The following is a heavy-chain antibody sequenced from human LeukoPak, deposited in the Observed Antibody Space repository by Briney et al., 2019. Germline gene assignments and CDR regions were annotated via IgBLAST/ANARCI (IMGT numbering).Heavy chain of an antibody. CDR1: GFTLSSYA. J-gene: IGHJ4*02. CDR3: AKHYHGSGSYYPTNFDY. D-gene: IGHD3-10*01. V-gene: IGHV3-30*02. Sequence: GGSLRLSCAASGFTLSSYAMSWVRQAPGKGLEWVAFIRYDGNNKYYADSVKGRFTISRDNSKNTLYLQMNSLRAEDTAVYYCAKHYHGSGSYYPTNFDYWGQGTLVTVSS. CDR2: IRYDGNNK.